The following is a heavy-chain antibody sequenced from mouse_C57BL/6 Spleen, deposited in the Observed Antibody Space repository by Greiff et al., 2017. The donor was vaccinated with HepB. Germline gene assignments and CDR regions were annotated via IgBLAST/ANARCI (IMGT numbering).Heavy chain of an antibody. J-gene: IGHJ2*01. Sequence: EVKLMESGAELVRPGASVKLSCTASGFNIKDDYMHWVKQRPEQGLEWIGWIDPENGDTEYASKFQGKATITADTSSNTAYLQLSSLTSEDTAVYYCTKDLRFDYWGQGTTLTVSS. D-gene: IGHD1-1*01. CDR3: TKDLRFDY. CDR1: GFNIKDDY. V-gene: IGHV14-4*01. CDR2: IDPENGDT.